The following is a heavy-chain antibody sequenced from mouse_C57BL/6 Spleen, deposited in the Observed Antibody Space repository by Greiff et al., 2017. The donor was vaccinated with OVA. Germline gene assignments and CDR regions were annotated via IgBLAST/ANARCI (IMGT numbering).Heavy chain of an antibody. CDR3: ARWSDYGSSYGYYYAMDY. Sequence: LQQPGAELVKPGASVKLSCKASGYTFTSYWMQWVKQRPGQGLEWIGEIDPSDSYTNYNQKFKGKATLTVDTSSSTAYMQLSSLTSEDSAVYYCARWSDYGSSYGYYYAMDYWGQGTSVTVSS. V-gene: IGHV1-50*01. CDR2: IDPSDSYT. J-gene: IGHJ4*01. CDR1: GYTFTSYW. D-gene: IGHD1-1*01.